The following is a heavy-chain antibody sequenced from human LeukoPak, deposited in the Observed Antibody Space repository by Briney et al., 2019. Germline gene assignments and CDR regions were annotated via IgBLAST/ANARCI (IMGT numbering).Heavy chain of an antibody. CDR1: GFTFSIYG. Sequence: PGGSKILCCAASGFTFSIYGMHWVCQAPGKGLEWVAVIGHDGRNIQYVDSVKGRVTIHRDNSKKTLYLQMNSLRAEDSAVYYCAKDEGTRCGGDCPLDYWGQ. CDR3: AKDEGTRCGGDCPLDY. CDR2: IGHDGRNI. V-gene: IGHV3-30*18. D-gene: IGHD2-21*02. J-gene: IGHJ4*02.